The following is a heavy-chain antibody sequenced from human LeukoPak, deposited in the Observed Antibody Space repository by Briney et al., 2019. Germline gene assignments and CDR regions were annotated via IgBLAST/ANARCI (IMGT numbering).Heavy chain of an antibody. D-gene: IGHD2-21*02. V-gene: IGHV3-23*01. Sequence: GGSLRLSCAASGFTFSSYAMSWVRQAPGKGLEWVSAISGSGGSTYYADSVKGRFTIFRDNSKNTLYLQMNSLRAEDTAVYYCARRQRGDLDYWGQGTLVTVSS. J-gene: IGHJ4*02. CDR3: ARRQRGDLDY. CDR2: ISGSGGST. CDR1: GFTFSSYA.